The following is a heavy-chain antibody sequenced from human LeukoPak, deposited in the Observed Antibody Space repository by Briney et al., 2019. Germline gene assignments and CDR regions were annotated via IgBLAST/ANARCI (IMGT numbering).Heavy chain of an antibody. CDR3: ANDDARGFGEPSPYDY. CDR1: GFAFRNYG. V-gene: IGHV3-30*18. J-gene: IGHJ4*02. CDR2: ISYDGINT. D-gene: IGHD3-10*01. Sequence: GGSLGLSCVASGFAFRNYGMHWVRQAPGKGLEWVAVISYDGINTHYADSVKGRLTISKDNSKNTLYLQLNTLRPEDTAVYYCANDDARGFGEPSPYDYWGQGTRVIVSS.